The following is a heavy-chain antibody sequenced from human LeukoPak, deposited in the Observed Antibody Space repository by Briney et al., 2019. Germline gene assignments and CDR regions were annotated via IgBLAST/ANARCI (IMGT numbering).Heavy chain of an antibody. Sequence: PSETLSLACTVSGDSIGSYFWSWIRHPPGKGLEWIGYNSGSTNYNPSLKSRVTILLDRSKNQFSLTLSSVTAADTAIYYCARGRGYGGNYLRSFDIWGQGTMVTVSS. V-gene: IGHV4-59*08. CDR3: ARGRGYGGNYLRSFDI. J-gene: IGHJ3*02. CDR1: GDSIGSYF. D-gene: IGHD1-26*01. CDR2: NSGST.